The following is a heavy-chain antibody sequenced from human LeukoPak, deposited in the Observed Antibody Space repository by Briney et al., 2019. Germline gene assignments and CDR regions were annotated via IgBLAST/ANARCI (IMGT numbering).Heavy chain of an antibody. D-gene: IGHD3-3*01. CDR2: IKQDGSEK. CDR3: ARSYDFWSGYPPSGMGV. J-gene: IGHJ6*02. Sequence: GGSLRLSCAASGFTFSSYWMSWVRQAPGKGLEWVANIKQDGSEKYYVDSVKGRFTISRDNAKNSLYLQMNSLRAEDTAVYYCARSYDFWSGYPPSGMGVWGQGTTVTVSS. CDR1: GFTFSSYW. V-gene: IGHV3-7*01.